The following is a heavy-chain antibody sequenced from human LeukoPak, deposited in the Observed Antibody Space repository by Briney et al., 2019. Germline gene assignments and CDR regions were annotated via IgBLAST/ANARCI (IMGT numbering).Heavy chain of an antibody. Sequence: GGSLRLSCAASGFTFSNYEMNWVRQAPGKGLEWVSYISSSGSTIYYADSVRGRFTISRDNAKNSLYLQMNSLRAEDTAVYYCARDDSYGLDYWGQGTRVTVSS. CDR1: GFTFSNYE. CDR3: ARDDSYGLDY. J-gene: IGHJ4*02. D-gene: IGHD5-18*01. V-gene: IGHV3-48*03. CDR2: ISSSGSTI.